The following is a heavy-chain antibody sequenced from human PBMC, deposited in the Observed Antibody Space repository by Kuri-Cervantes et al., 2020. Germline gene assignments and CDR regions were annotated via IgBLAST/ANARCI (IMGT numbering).Heavy chain of an antibody. CDR3: ATHPPSGQQQLDIGY. J-gene: IGHJ4*02. CDR2: IIPIFGTA. V-gene: IGHV1-69*06. D-gene: IGHD6-13*01. CDR1: GGTFSSYA. Sequence: SVKVSCKASGGTFSSYAISWVRQAPGQGLEWMGGIIPIFGTAIYAQKFQGRVTMTEDTSTDTAYMELSSLRSEDTAVYYCATHPPSGQQQLDIGYWGQGTLVTVSS.